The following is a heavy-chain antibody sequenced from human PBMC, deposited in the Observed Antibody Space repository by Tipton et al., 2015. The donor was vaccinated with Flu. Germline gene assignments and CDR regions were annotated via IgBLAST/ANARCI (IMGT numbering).Heavy chain of an antibody. CDR2: ISSSGYNI. V-gene: IGHV3-48*03. CDR1: GFTFSTYE. D-gene: IGHD4-17*01. CDR3: AREENDYGDH. Sequence: LSLTCAASGFTFSTYEMNWVRQAPGKGLEWVSCISSSGYNIYYSDSVRGRFTISRDNAKNSLYLQMNSLRAEDTAVYYCAREENDYGDHWGQGTLVTVSS. J-gene: IGHJ5*02.